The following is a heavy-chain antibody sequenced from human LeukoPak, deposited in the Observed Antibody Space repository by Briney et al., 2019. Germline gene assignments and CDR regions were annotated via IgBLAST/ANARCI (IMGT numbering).Heavy chain of an antibody. CDR2: INPNSGGT. D-gene: IGHD5-12*01. Sequence: ASVKVSCKASGYTFTDYYMHWVRQGPGQGLEWMGWINPNSGGTNYAQKFQGRVTMTGDTSISTAYMELSSLRSDDTAVYYCARLYSGYGNYYYYMDVWGKGTTVTVSS. V-gene: IGHV1-2*02. CDR1: GYTFTDYY. CDR3: ARLYSGYGNYYYYMDV. J-gene: IGHJ6*03.